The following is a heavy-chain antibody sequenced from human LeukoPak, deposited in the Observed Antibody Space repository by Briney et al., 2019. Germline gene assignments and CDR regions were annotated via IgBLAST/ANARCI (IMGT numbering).Heavy chain of an antibody. CDR3: ARDHFPAGTTVVTSYAFDI. CDR2: IIPILGIA. V-gene: IGHV1-69*04. Sequence: ASVKVSCKASGGTFSSYAISWVRQAPGQGLEWMGRIIPILGIANYAQKFQGRVTITADKSTSTAYMELSSLRSEDTAVYYCARDHFPAGTTVVTSYAFDIWGQGTMVTVSS. D-gene: IGHD4-23*01. J-gene: IGHJ3*02. CDR1: GGTFSSYA.